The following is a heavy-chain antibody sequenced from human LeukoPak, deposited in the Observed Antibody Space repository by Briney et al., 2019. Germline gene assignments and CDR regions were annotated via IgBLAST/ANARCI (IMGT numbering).Heavy chain of an antibody. V-gene: IGHV3-20*04. CDR1: GFTFDDYG. Sequence: PGGSLRLSCAASGFTFDDYGMSWVRQAPGKGLEWVSGINWNGGSTGYADSVKGRFTISRDNAKNSLYLQMNSLRAEDTALYYCAKDLGAYGGNCLAYWGQGTLVTVSS. CDR3: AKDLGAYGGNCLAY. CDR2: INWNGGST. J-gene: IGHJ4*02. D-gene: IGHD4-23*01.